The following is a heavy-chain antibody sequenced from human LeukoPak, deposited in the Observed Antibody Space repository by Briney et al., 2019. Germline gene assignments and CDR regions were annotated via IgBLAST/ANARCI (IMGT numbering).Heavy chain of an antibody. Sequence: GGSLRLSCAASGFTFSNAWMSWVRQAPGKRLEWVGRIQSKTDGGTTDYAAPVKGRFTISRDDSKNTLYLQMNSLKTEDTAVYYCTTDLSRGRRIVVVIGLRAGDVWGKGTTVTVSS. CDR2: IQSKTDGGTT. D-gene: IGHD3-22*01. V-gene: IGHV3-15*01. CDR1: GFTFSNAW. J-gene: IGHJ6*04. CDR3: TTDLSRGRRIVVVIGLRAGDV.